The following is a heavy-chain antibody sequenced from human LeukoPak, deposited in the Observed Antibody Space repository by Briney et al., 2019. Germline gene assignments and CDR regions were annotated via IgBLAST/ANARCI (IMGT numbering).Heavy chain of an antibody. D-gene: IGHD3-22*01. CDR2: ISGSGGST. V-gene: IGHV3-23*01. CDR1: GFTFSSYA. Sequence: GGSLRLSCAASGFTFSSYAMSWVRQAPGKGLEWVSAISGSGGSTYYADSVKGRFTISRDNSKNTLYLQMNSLRAEDTAVYYCAGHYDSSGYYHLDYWGQGTLVTVSS. J-gene: IGHJ4*02. CDR3: AGHYDSSGYYHLDY.